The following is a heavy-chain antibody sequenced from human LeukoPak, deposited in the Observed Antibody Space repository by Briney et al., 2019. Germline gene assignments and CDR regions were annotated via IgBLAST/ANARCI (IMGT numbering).Heavy chain of an antibody. V-gene: IGHV4-39*07. D-gene: IGHD6-13*01. CDR3: ARGAIPPGIAAAGTFDY. CDR1: GGSISSSSYY. CDR2: IYYSGST. J-gene: IGHJ4*02. Sequence: SSETLSLTCTVSGGSISSSSYYWGWIRQPPGKGLEWMGSIYYSGSTYYNPSLKSRVTISVDTSKNQFSLKLSSVTAADTAVYYCARGAIPPGIAAAGTFDYWGQGTLVTVSS.